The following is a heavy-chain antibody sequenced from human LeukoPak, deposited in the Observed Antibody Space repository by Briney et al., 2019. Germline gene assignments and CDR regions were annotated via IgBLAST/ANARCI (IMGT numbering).Heavy chain of an antibody. J-gene: IGHJ4*02. CDR1: GYTFTSFG. D-gene: IGHD6-19*01. CDR2: ISGYNGNT. Sequence: GASVKVSCKASGYTFTSFGINWVRQAPGQGLEWMGWISGYNGNTDYAQIFQDRVTMITDTSTSTAYMELRSLRSDDTAVYYCARDRVTPRTSRSLVVAGPPDYWGQGTLVTVSS. CDR3: ARDRVTPRTSRSLVVAGPPDY. V-gene: IGHV1-18*01.